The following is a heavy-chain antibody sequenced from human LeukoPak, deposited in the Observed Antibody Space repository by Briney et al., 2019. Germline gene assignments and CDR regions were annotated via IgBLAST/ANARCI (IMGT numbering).Heavy chain of an antibody. CDR1: GYTFTGYY. J-gene: IGHJ3*02. CDR3: AITMIVVVRVEAFDI. Sequence: ASVKVSCKASGYTFTGYYMHWVRQAPGQGLGWMGWINPNSGGTNYAQKFQGRVTMTRDTSISTAYMELSRLRSDDTAVYYCAITMIVVVRVEAFDIWGQGTMVTVSS. D-gene: IGHD3-22*01. CDR2: INPNSGGT. V-gene: IGHV1-2*02.